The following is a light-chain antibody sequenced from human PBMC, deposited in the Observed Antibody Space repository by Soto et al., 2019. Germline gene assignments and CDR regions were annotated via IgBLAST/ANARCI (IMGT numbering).Light chain of an antibody. V-gene: IGKV3-20*01. CDR3: QHYSGSPKT. CDR2: GVS. CDR1: EALTTDY. Sequence: FVLTQSPDTLSLSPGDRATLSCRASEALTTDYLAWYQQRPGQAPRLLIYGVSNRATGVPDRFSGSGSGRDFTLSIVGLEPEDSAVYYCQHYSGSPKTFGQGTKLEI. J-gene: IGKJ2*01.